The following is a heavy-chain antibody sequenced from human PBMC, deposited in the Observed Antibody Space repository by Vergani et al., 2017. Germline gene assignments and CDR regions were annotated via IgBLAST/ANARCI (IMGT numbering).Heavy chain of an antibody. CDR2: IDPSDSYT. Sequence: EVQLVQSGAEVKKPGESLRISCKGSGYSFTSYWISWVRQMPGKGLEWMGRIDPSDSYTNYSPSFQGHVTISADKSSSTAYLQWSSLKASDTAMYYCARHFYCSGGSCYSYFDYWGQGTLVTVSS. CDR1: GYSFTSYW. J-gene: IGHJ4*02. CDR3: ARHFYCSGGSCYSYFDY. V-gene: IGHV5-10-1*03. D-gene: IGHD2-15*01.